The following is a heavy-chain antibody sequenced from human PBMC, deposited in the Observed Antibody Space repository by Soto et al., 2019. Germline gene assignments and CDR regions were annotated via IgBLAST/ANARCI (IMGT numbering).Heavy chain of an antibody. CDR1: GDSVSSNSAA. Sequence: SQTLSLTCAISGDSVSSNSAAWNWIRQSPSRGLEWLGRTYYRSKWYNDYAVSVKSRITINPDTSKNQFSLQLNSVTPEDTAVYYCAREEDDYDFWSGYPARYYYYYMDVWGKGTTVTVSS. V-gene: IGHV6-1*01. CDR3: AREEDDYDFWSGYPARYYYYYMDV. D-gene: IGHD3-3*01. J-gene: IGHJ6*03. CDR2: TYYRSKWYN.